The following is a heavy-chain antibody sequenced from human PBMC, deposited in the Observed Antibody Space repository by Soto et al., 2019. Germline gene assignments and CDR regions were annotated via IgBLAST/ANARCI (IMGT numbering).Heavy chain of an antibody. CDR2: IIPIFGTA. V-gene: IGHV1-69*12. CDR3: ASPPCGCSGVSCPYYYYGMDV. J-gene: IGHJ6*02. Sequence: QVQLVQSGAEVKKPGSSVKVSCKASGGTFSSYAISWVRQAPGQGLEWMGGIIPIFGTANYAQKFQGRVTINAYESTSTAYMELSSLRSEDTAVYYCASPPCGCSGVSCPYYYYGMDVWGQGTTVTVSS. D-gene: IGHD2-15*01. CDR1: GGTFSSYA.